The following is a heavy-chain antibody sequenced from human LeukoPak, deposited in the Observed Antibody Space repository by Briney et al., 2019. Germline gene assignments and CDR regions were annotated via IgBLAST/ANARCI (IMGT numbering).Heavy chain of an antibody. CDR1: GYSFSIYW. J-gene: IGHJ6*02. V-gene: IGHV5-51*01. CDR3: ARRAYCGGECYSNGMDV. CDR2: IYPGGSDI. Sequence: GESLKISCQGSGYSFSIYWIAWVRQMPGKGLEWMGIIYPGGSDIRYSPSFQGQVTMSVDRSISTAYLQWSSLKASDTAMYYCARRAYCGGECYSNGMDVWGQGTTVTVSS. D-gene: IGHD2-21*01.